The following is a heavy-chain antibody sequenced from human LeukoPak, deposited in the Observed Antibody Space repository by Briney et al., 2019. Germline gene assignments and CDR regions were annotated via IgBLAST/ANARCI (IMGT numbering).Heavy chain of an antibody. J-gene: IGHJ4*02. Sequence: PSETLSLTCAVSGGSISSGGYSWSWIRQPPGKGLEWVSTIYSGGSTYYADSVKGRFTISRDNSKNTLYLQMNSLRAEDTAVYYCARGNPGGEYYWGQGTLVTVSS. CDR1: GGSISSGGYS. D-gene: IGHD1-14*01. CDR3: ARGNPGGEYY. CDR2: IYSGGST. V-gene: IGHV3-53*01.